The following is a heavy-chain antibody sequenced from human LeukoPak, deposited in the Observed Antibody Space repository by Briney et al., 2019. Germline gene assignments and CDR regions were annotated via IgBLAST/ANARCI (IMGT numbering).Heavy chain of an antibody. V-gene: IGHV3-66*01. J-gene: IGHJ4*02. D-gene: IGHD1-14*01. CDR2: IYSGGST. Sequence: GSLRLSCAASGFTFSSNYMTWVRQAPGKGLQWVSLIYSGGSTYYADSVKGRFTISRDNSKNTLYLQMNSLRAEDTAVYYCARSPTGLTNFDYWGQGTLVAVSS. CDR3: ARSPTGLTNFDY. CDR1: GFTFSSNY.